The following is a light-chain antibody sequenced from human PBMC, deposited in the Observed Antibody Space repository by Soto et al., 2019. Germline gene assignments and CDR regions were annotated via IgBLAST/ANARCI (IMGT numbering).Light chain of an antibody. V-gene: IGKV1-39*01. J-gene: IGKJ4*01. Sequence: DLQLTQSPSSLSASVGDRVTITCRASQSITNFLNWYQQKPGKAPKVLIYAASSLQSGVPARFSGSGSGTKFTLTISSLQPEDFATDYSQQSYSTTLTSGRRTKVDIK. CDR2: AAS. CDR1: QSITNF. CDR3: QQSYSTTLT.